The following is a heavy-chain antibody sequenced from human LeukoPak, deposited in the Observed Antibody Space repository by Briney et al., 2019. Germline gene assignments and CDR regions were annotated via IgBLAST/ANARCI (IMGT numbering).Heavy chain of an antibody. CDR2: ISYDGNNQ. CDR1: GFAFSSLA. CDR3: ARVGSRYCSGANCYDGF. J-gene: IGHJ4*02. D-gene: IGHD2-15*01. V-gene: IGHV3-30-3*01. Sequence: GTSLRLSCAVSGFAFSSLAMHWVRQAPGKGLEWVAFISYDGNNQYYADSVKGRFTISRDNSKNTLYLQMNNLRAEDTAIYYCARVGSRYCSGANCYDGFWGQGALVSVSS.